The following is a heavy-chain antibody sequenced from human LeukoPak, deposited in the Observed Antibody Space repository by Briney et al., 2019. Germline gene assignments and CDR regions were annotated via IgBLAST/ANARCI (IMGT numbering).Heavy chain of an antibody. CDR2: ISSSSYI. CDR1: GFTLSSYS. D-gene: IGHD6-13*01. V-gene: IGHV3-21*01. CDR3: ARDEGGSSWYRGSDFDY. Sequence: GGSLRLSCAASGFTLSSYSMNWVRQAPGKGLEWVSSISSSSYIYYADSVKGRFTISRDNAKNSLYLQMSSLRAEDTAVYYCARDEGGSSWYRGSDFDYWGQGTLVTVSS. J-gene: IGHJ4*02.